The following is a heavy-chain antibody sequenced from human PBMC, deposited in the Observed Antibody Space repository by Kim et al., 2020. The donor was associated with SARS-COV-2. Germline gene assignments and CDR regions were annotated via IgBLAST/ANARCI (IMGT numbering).Heavy chain of an antibody. CDR2: IYYSGST. J-gene: IGHJ4*02. CDR1: GGSISSYY. V-gene: IGHV4-59*01. CDR3: ARGRYCGGDCPFDY. Sequence: SETLSLTCTVSGGSISSYYWSWIRQPPGKGLEWIGYIYYSGSTNYNPSLKSRVTISVDTSKNQFSLKLSSVTAADTAVYYCARGRYCGGDCPFDYWGQGT. D-gene: IGHD2-21*02.